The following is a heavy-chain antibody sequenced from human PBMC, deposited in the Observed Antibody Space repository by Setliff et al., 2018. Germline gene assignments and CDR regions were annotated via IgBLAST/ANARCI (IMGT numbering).Heavy chain of an antibody. CDR3: ARTGTYRYFDY. D-gene: IGHD1-1*01. CDR2: IYYSGNT. J-gene: IGHJ4*02. CDR1: GASITNINYY. Sequence: PSETLSLTCTVSGASITNINYYWGLIRQPPGKGLEWIGRIYYSGNTYYNSSLRSRVTISVDTSKNQFSLKLSSVTAADTAVYYCARTGTYRYFDYWGQGTLVTVSS. V-gene: IGHV4-39*01.